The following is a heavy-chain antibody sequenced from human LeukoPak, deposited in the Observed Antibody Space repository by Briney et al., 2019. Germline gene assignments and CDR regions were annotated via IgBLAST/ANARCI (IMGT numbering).Heavy chain of an antibody. CDR1: GGTFSSYA. Sequence: SVKVSCKASGGTFSSYAISWVRQAPGQGLEWMGGIIPIFGTANYAQKFQGRVTITADESTSTAYMELSSLRSEDTAVYYCARSEAYCGGDCPLFDYWGQGTLVTVSS. V-gene: IGHV1-69*13. D-gene: IGHD2-21*02. CDR3: ARSEAYCGGDCPLFDY. CDR2: IIPIFGTA. J-gene: IGHJ4*02.